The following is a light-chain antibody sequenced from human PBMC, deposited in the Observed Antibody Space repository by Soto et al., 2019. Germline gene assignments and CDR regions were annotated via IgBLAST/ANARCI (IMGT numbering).Light chain of an antibody. CDR1: SSDVGGYNS. J-gene: IGLJ1*01. CDR2: DVT. V-gene: IGLV2-14*01. Sequence: QSVLTQPASVSGSPGQSITISCTGTSSDVGGYNSVSWYRQDPGKAPKLMIYDVTNRPSGVSNRFSGSKSGNTASLTISGLQAEGEADYYCSSYSSTSSRVFGTGTKVTVL. CDR3: SSYSSTSSRV.